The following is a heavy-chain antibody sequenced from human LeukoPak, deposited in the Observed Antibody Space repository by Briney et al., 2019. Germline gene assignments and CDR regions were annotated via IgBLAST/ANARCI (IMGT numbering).Heavy chain of an antibody. J-gene: IGHJ4*02. D-gene: IGHD2-2*01. Sequence: PGGSLRLSCEASGFTFSNYAMTWVRQAPGKGLEWVSGISGSGDSTYYADSVKGRFTTSRDNSKNTLYLQMNSLRAEDTAVYSCTRTRGCSSTSCYADYWGQGTLVIVSS. CDR3: TRTRGCSSTSCYADY. V-gene: IGHV3-23*01. CDR2: ISGSGDST. CDR1: GFTFSNYA.